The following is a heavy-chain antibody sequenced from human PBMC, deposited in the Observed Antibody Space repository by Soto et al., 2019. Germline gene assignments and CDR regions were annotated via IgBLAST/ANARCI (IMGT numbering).Heavy chain of an antibody. CDR2: INSDGSTT. V-gene: IGHV3-74*01. CDR1: GFSFSSYW. D-gene: IGHD1-26*01. J-gene: IGHJ5*02. Sequence: GGSMRVSSAAAGFSFSSYWGHWVRQVPGKGLVWVSRINSDGSTTTYADSVKGRFTISRDNAKNTLYLQMNSLRVEDTAVYYCARVLTGSYNWFDPWGQGTLVTVSS. CDR3: ARVLTGSYNWFDP.